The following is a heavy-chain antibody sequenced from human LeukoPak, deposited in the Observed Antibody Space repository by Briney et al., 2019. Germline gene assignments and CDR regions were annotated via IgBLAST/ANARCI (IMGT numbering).Heavy chain of an antibody. CDR2: ISGESSDI. D-gene: IGHD3-22*01. Sequence: PGESLRLSCATSGFTFKNYAMNWVRQAPGKGLEWVSPISGESSDIYYAGSVMGRSTISRDNAKNSVYLQVDSLRGDEPAINYCARRSYSDSSGYDYWGQGTLVTVSS. V-gene: IGHV3-21*06. J-gene: IGHJ4*02. CDR3: ARRSYSDSSGYDY. CDR1: GFTFKNYA.